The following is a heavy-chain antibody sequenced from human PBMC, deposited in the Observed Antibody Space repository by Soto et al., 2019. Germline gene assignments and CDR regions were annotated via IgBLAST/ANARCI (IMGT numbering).Heavy chain of an antibody. J-gene: IGHJ3*02. CDR1: GGSISSSSYY. CDR2: IYYSGST. D-gene: IGHD3-16*02. CDR3: ELHLGELSYHDAFDI. Sequence: SETLSLTCTVSGGSISSSSYYWGWIRQPPGKGLEWIGSIYYSGSTYYNPSLKSRVTISVDTSKNQFSLKLSSVTAADTAVYYCELHLGELSYHDAFDIWGQGTMVTVSS. V-gene: IGHV4-39*01.